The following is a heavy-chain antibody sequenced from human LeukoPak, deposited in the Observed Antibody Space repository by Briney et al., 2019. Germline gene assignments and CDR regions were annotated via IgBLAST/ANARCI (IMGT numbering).Heavy chain of an antibody. Sequence: ASVKLSCNASGYTFTSHALHWVRQAPGESLEWMAWINGATGNTEYSQKFQARVTITRDTSASTAYMELSSLRSEDTAVYYCARSIIIVPNTSYYYYYMDVWGQGTTVTVSS. CDR1: GYTFTSHA. CDR3: ARSIIIVPNTSYYYYYMDV. CDR2: INGATGNT. D-gene: IGHD2/OR15-2a*01. J-gene: IGHJ6*02. V-gene: IGHV1-3*01.